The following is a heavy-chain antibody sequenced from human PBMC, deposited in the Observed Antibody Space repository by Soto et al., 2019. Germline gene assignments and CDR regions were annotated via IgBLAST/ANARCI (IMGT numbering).Heavy chain of an antibody. CDR1: GGSISSSSYY. J-gene: IGHJ6*03. Sequence: PSETLSLTCTVSGGSISSSSYYWGWIRQPPGKGLEWIGSIYYSGSTYYNPSLKSRVTISVDTSKNQFSLKLSPVTAADTAVYYCARLGYCSGGSCYSHYYYMDVWGKGTTVTVSS. D-gene: IGHD2-15*01. V-gene: IGHV4-39*01. CDR3: ARLGYCSGGSCYSHYYYMDV. CDR2: IYYSGST.